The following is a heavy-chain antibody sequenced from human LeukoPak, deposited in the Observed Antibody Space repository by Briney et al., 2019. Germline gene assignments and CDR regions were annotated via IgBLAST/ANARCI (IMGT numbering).Heavy chain of an antibody. V-gene: IGHV3-30-3*01. CDR2: ISYDGSNK. CDR1: GFTFSSYA. J-gene: IGHJ4*02. Sequence: GGSLRLSCAASGFTFSSYAMHWVRQAPGKGLEWVAVISYDGSNKYYADSVKGRFTISRDNSKNTLYLQMNSLRAGDTAVYYCAIDISGDGYNFFDYWGQGTLVTVSS. CDR3: AIDISGDGYNFFDY. D-gene: IGHD5-24*01.